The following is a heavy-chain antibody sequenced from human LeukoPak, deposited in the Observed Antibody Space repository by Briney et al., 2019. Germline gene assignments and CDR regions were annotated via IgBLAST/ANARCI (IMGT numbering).Heavy chain of an antibody. D-gene: IGHD2-15*01. CDR3: AIFCSCGSCYRSY. CDR2: INPVNRNT. Sequence: ASVKVSCKASEYIFAAYALHWVRRAPGQRPEWMGWINPVNRNTQYSQKFLDRVTITRDTSAPTAYMELSSLTSQDTALYYCAIFCSCGSCYRSYWGQRTLVTVSS. J-gene: IGHJ4*02. V-gene: IGHV1-3*01. CDR1: EYIFAAYA.